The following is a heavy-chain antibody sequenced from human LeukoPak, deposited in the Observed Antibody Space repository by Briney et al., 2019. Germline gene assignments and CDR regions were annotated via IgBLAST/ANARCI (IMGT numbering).Heavy chain of an antibody. CDR3: TRMRGYTYGYWYLDL. CDR1: GYTFTSYD. CDR2: MNPTSGNT. Sequence: SVKVSCMAAGYTFTSYDINWVRQAPGQGREGMGWMNPTSGNTGYAQKSQGRVTKTRDASIATAYMELSSLTSEDTALYYCTRMRGYTYGYWYLDLWGRGTPVTVSS. D-gene: IGHD5-18*01. V-gene: IGHV1-8*01. J-gene: IGHJ2*01.